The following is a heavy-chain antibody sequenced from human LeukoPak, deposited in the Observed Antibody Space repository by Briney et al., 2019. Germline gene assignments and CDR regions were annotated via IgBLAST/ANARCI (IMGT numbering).Heavy chain of an antibody. Sequence: SETLSLTCTVSGGSISSSSYYWGWIRQPPGKGLEWIGSIYYSGSTYYNPSLKSRVTISVDTSKNQFSLKLSSVTAADTAVYYYASLMYISGWPLDYWGQGTLVTVSS. V-gene: IGHV4-39*01. CDR2: IYYSGST. CDR3: ASLMYISGWPLDY. D-gene: IGHD6-19*01. CDR1: GGSISSSSYY. J-gene: IGHJ4*02.